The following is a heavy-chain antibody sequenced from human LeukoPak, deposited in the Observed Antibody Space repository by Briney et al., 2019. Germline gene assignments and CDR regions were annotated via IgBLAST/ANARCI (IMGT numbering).Heavy chain of an antibody. D-gene: IGHD3/OR15-3a*01. V-gene: IGHV3-21*01. CDR2: ISSSSSYI. J-gene: IGHJ4*02. CDR1: GFTFSCYS. Sequence: GGSLRLSCAASGFTFSCYSMNWVRQAPGKGLEWVSSISSSSSYIYYADSVKGRFTISRDNSKNTLHLQMNSLRAEDTAVYYCAKGLAYSFDYWGQGTLVTVSS. CDR3: AKGLAYSFDY.